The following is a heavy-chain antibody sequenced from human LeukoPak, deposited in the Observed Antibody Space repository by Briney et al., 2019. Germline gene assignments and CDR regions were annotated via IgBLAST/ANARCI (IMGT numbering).Heavy chain of an antibody. CDR1: GGSFSGYY. V-gene: IGHV4-34*01. CDR2: INHSGST. Sequence: PSETLSLTCAVYGGSFSGYYWSWIRQLPGKGLEWVGEINHSGSTNYNPSLKSRVTISVDTSKNQFSLKLSSVTAADTAVYYCARENLGYCSSTSCHNWFDPWGQGTLVTVSS. J-gene: IGHJ5*02. CDR3: ARENLGYCSSTSCHNWFDP. D-gene: IGHD2-2*01.